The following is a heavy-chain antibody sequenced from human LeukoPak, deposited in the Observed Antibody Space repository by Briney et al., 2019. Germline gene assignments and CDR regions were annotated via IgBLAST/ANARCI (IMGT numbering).Heavy chain of an antibody. V-gene: IGHV4-59*01. Sequence: SETLSLTCTVSGGSISSYYWSWIRQPPGKGLEWIGYIYYSGSTNYNPSLKSRVTISVDTSKNQFSLKLSSVTAADTAVYYCARERYISVTAIIFDYWGQGTLVTVSS. CDR3: ARERYISVTAIIFDY. J-gene: IGHJ4*02. CDR2: IYYSGST. D-gene: IGHD2-21*02. CDR1: GGSISSYY.